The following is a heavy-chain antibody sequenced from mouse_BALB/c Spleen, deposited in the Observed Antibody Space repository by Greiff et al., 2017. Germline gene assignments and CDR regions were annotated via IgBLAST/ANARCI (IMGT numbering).Heavy chain of an antibody. CDR2: IYPGDGDT. J-gene: IGHJ2*01. CDR3: ARDYGDY. CDR1: GYAFSSSW. D-gene: IGHD1-1*01. Sequence: QVQLQQPGPELVKPGASVKISCKASGYAFSSSWMNWVKQRPGQGLEWIGRIYPGDGDTNYNGKFKGKATLTADKSSSTAYMQLSSLTSVDSAVYFCARDYGDYWGQGTTLTVSS. V-gene: IGHV1-82*01.